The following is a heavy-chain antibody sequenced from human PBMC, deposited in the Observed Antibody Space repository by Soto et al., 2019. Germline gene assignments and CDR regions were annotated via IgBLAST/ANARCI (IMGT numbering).Heavy chain of an antibody. CDR2: ISYDGNHK. D-gene: IGHD1-1*01. Sequence: PGGSLRLSCAASGFTYSTYTMHWVRQAPGKGLEWVAVISYDGNHKYYTDSVKGRFAISRDTSTNTVFLQMSSLGPEDTAVYYCARWEQPLFDYWGQGTLVTVSS. CDR3: ARWEQPLFDY. V-gene: IGHV3-30*09. CDR1: GFTYSTYT. J-gene: IGHJ4*02.